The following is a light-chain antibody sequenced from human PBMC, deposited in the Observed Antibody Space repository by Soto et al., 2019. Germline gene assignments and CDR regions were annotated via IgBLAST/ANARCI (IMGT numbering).Light chain of an antibody. J-gene: IGLJ1*01. CDR3: SSYTRRNTYV. CDR1: SSDVGVYNF. Sequence: QSALTQPASVSGSPGQSITISCTGTSSDVGVYNFVSWYQQHPGKVPKLIIYEVIRRPSGVSNRFYGSKSGNTASLTISGLQAEDEADYYCSSYTRRNTYVFGTGNTLTV. V-gene: IGLV2-14*01. CDR2: EVI.